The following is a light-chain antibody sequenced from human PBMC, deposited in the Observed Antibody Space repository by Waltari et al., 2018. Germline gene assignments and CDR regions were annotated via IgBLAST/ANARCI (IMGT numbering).Light chain of an antibody. Sequence: QSALTQPASVSGTPGQSITIPCSGTTSDVGSYDLVSWYQKHPGEAPKLLICEVFKRPPDSSSRFSGAKSGSTASLTISGLQPEDEADYYCCSYAGRGTYVFGSGTKVTVL. V-gene: IGLV2-23*02. CDR2: EVF. CDR3: CSYAGRGTYV. J-gene: IGLJ1*01. CDR1: TSDVGSYDL.